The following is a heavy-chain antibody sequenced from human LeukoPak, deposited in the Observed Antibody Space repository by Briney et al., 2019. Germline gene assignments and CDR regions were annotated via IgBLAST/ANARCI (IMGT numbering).Heavy chain of an antibody. D-gene: IGHD5-12*01. CDR3: ARDSSGYDYYFDS. Sequence: GRSLRLSCAASGFTFSIYAMHWVRQAPGKGLEWVAVISYDGSNKYYADSVKGRFTTSRDNSKNTLYLQMTSLRAEDTAVYYCARDSSGYDYYFDSWGQGTLVTVSS. V-gene: IGHV3-30-3*01. CDR1: GFTFSIYA. J-gene: IGHJ4*02. CDR2: ISYDGSNK.